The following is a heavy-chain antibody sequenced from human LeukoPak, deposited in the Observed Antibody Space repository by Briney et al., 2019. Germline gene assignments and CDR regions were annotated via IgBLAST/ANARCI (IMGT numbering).Heavy chain of an antibody. V-gene: IGHV3-23*01. CDR3: AKDDLAMGIAVAGYFDY. D-gene: IGHD6-19*01. CDR1: GFTFSSYA. J-gene: IGHJ4*02. Sequence: GGSLRLSCSASGFTFSSYAMSWVRQAPGKGLEWVSAISGSGGSTYYADSVKGRFTISRDNSKNTLYLQMNSLRAEDTAVYYCAKDDLAMGIAVAGYFDYWGQGTLVTVSS. CDR2: ISGSGGST.